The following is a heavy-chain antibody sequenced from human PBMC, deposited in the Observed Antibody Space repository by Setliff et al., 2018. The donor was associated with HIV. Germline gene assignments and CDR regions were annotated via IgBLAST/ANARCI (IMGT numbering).Heavy chain of an antibody. CDR1: GFTFSAYT. Sequence: PGGSLRLSCAASGFTFSAYTLHWVRQAPGKGLEWVSSISGGGDYMYFADSVKGRFTISRDNNKNSLYLQMNTLRAEDTAVYYCARRTVTLDYWGQGTLVTVSS. V-gene: IGHV3-21*01. CDR2: ISGGGDYM. CDR3: ARRTVTLDY. D-gene: IGHD4-17*01. J-gene: IGHJ4*02.